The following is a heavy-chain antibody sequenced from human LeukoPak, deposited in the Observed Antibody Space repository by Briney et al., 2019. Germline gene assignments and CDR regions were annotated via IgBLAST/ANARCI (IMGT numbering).Heavy chain of an antibody. CDR3: ARDVMYDILTGDAFDI. CDR2: IYHSGST. D-gene: IGHD3-9*01. V-gene: IGHV4-4*02. Sequence: ASETLSLTCAVSGGSISSSNWWSWVRQPPGKGLEWIGEIYHSGSTNYNPSLKSRVTISVDKSKNQFSLKLSSVTAADTAVYYCARDVMYDILTGDAFDIWGQGTMVTVSS. J-gene: IGHJ3*02. CDR1: GGSISSSNW.